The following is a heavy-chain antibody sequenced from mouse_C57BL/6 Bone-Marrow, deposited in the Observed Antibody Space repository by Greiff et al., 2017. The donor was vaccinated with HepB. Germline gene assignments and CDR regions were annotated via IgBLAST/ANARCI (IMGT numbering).Heavy chain of an antibody. D-gene: IGHD2-12*01. V-gene: IGHV1-50*01. Sequence: VQLQQPGAELVKPGASVKLSCKASGYTFTSYWMQWVNQRPGQGLEWIGEIDPSDSYTNYNQKFKGKATLTVDTSSSTAYMQLSSLTSADSVVYYCARGYSNYVVTIVGDYWGQGTTLTVSS. J-gene: IGHJ2*01. CDR3: ARGYSNYVVTIVGDY. CDR1: GYTFTSYW. CDR2: IDPSDSYT.